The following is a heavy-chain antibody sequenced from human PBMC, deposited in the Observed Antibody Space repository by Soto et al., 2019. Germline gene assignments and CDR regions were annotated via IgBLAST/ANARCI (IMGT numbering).Heavy chain of an antibody. CDR1: GGSISSSKW. V-gene: IGHV4-4*02. CDR3: ARDRDSSDTGGMDV. CDR2: IYHGGSS. D-gene: IGHD3-22*01. J-gene: IGHJ6*02. Sequence: QVQLQESGPGLVKPSWTLFLTCAVSGGSISSSKWWSWVRQPPGKGLEWIGQIYHGGSSDYNPSLKSRVTISVDKSKNQFSLKLSSVTAADTAVYYCARDRDSSDTGGMDVWGQGNTVTVSS.